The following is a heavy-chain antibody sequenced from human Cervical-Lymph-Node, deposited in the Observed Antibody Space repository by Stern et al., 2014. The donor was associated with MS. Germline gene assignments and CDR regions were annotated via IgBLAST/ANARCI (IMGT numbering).Heavy chain of an antibody. J-gene: IGHJ4*02. CDR3: ARYYGSAFDY. CDR2: IYYSGTT. Sequence: QVQLQESGPGLVKPSETLSLTCTVSGGSISSNSYHWGWIRQPPGKGLEWIGIIYYSGTTYYNPSLKSGFPIPVDPSKTQFSLTLTSGTATDRAIYYCARYYGSAFDYWGQGTLVTVSS. D-gene: IGHD3-10*01. CDR1: GGSISSNSYH. V-gene: IGHV4-39*01.